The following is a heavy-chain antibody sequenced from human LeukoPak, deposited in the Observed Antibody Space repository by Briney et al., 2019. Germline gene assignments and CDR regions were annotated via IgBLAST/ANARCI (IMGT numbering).Heavy chain of an antibody. J-gene: IGHJ4*02. D-gene: IGHD3-22*01. V-gene: IGHV3-11*04. CDR1: GGSFSGYY. CDR2: ISSSGSTI. Sequence: LSLTCAVYGGSFSGYYWSWIRQAPGKGLEWVSYISSSGSTIYYADSVKGRFTISRDNAKNSLYLQMNSVRAEDTAVYYCARGRYDSSGYYALFDYWGRGTLVTVSS. CDR3: ARGRYDSSGYYALFDY.